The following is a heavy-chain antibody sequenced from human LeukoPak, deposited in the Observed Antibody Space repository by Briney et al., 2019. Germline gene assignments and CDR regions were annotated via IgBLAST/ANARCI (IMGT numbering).Heavy chain of an antibody. CDR3: ARGWFGDHFDY. D-gene: IGHD3-10*01. CDR2: IYYSGST. V-gene: IGHV4-59*11. J-gene: IGHJ4*02. Sequence: SETLSFTCTVSGGSISSHYWSWIRQPPGKGLEWIGYIYYSGSTNYNPSLKSRVTISVDTSKNQFSLKLSSVTAADAAVYYCARGWFGDHFDYWGQGTLVTVSS. CDR1: GGSISSHY.